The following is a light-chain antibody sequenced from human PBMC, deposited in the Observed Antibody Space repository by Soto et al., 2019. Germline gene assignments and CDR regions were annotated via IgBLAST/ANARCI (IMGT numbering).Light chain of an antibody. CDR1: QSISSW. V-gene: IGKV1-5*03. CDR2: KAS. J-gene: IGKJ1*01. Sequence: DIQMTQSPSTLSASVGDRVTITCRASQSISSWLAWYQQKPGKAPKLLIYKASSLESGVPSRFSGSGSGTDFTLTISSLQPEDVATYYCQKYFSAPWTFGQGTKVDIK. CDR3: QKYFSAPWT.